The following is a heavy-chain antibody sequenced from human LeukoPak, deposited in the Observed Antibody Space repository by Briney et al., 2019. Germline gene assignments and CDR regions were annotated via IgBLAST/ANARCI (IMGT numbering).Heavy chain of an antibody. CDR1: GFTFSSYS. Sequence: GGSLRLSCAASGFTFSSYSMNWVRQAPGKGLEWVSSISSSSSYIYYADSVKGRFTISRDNAKNLLYLQMNSLRAEDTAVYYCARAGTTNWFDPWGQGTLVTVSS. J-gene: IGHJ5*02. D-gene: IGHD1-7*01. CDR3: ARAGTTNWFDP. V-gene: IGHV3-21*01. CDR2: ISSSSSYI.